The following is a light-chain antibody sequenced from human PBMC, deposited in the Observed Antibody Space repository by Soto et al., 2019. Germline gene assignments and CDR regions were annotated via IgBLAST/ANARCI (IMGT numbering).Light chain of an antibody. CDR2: DAS. Sequence: EIVMTQSPATLSVSPGERATVSCRASQSVSSYLAWYQQKPGQAPRLLIYDASNRATGIPARFSGSGSGTDFTLTISSLEPEDFAVYYCQQRSNWPGTFGPGTKVDIK. V-gene: IGKV3-11*01. CDR1: QSVSSY. J-gene: IGKJ3*01. CDR3: QQRSNWPGT.